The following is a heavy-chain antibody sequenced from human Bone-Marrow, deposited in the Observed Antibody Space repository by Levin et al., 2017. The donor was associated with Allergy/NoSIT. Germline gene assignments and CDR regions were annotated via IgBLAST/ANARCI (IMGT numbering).Heavy chain of an antibody. J-gene: IGHJ3*02. CDR3: ARVLSGTVSFDI. CDR2: IRPDGSEK. V-gene: IGHV3-7*04. Sequence: SCAASGFTLSNYWMSWVRQAPGKGLEWVANIRPDGSEKNYVDSVKGRFSISRDNAKSSLYLQLNTLRADDTAVYYCARVLSGTVSFDIWGQGTMVTVSS. CDR1: GFTLSNYW. D-gene: IGHD1-20*01.